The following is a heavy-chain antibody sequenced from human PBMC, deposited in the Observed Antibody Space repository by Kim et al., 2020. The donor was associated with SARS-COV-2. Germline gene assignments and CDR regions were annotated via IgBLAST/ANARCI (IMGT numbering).Heavy chain of an antibody. Sequence: ASVKVSCKASGNTFAGYYIHWVRQAPGQGLEWMGKMNPKSGDAYAAETFQGRVTITRDTSITTAYMELSTLTSDDTGVYFCAQERAFCPNRSCYGMDVWGQGTTVIVSS. V-gene: IGHV1-2*01. CDR1: GNTFAGYY. CDR3: AQERAFCPNRSCYGMDV. CDR2: MNPKSGDA. J-gene: IGHJ6*02. D-gene: IGHD2-8*01.